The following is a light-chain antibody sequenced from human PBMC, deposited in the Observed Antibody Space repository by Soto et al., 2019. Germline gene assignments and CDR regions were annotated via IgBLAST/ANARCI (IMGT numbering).Light chain of an antibody. V-gene: IGKV3-15*01. J-gene: IGKJ1*01. CDR1: QSVSSN. CDR3: QQYNNWPWT. Sequence: EIGMTQSPATLSVSPGERATLSCRASQSVSSNLAWYQQKPGQAPRLLIYGASTRATGIAARFSGSGSGTEFTLTISSLQSEDFAVYYSQQYNNWPWTFGQGTKVEIK. CDR2: GAS.